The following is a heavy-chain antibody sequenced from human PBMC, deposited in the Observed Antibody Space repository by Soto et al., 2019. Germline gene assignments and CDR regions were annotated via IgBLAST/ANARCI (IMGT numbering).Heavy chain of an antibody. D-gene: IGHD2-2*02. CDR2: IISRGDKT. CDR3: AKPAVCAAGPCYTGTYWFFDL. Sequence: GGSLRLSCAASGFTLSAHAMNWFRQAPGKGPEWVSTIISRGDKTFYADSVKGRFTLSRDDSKNTLFLQMNSLRAEDTAVYYCAKPAVCAAGPCYTGTYWFFDLWARGTLVPVSS. CDR1: GFTLSAHA. J-gene: IGHJ2*01. V-gene: IGHV3-23*01.